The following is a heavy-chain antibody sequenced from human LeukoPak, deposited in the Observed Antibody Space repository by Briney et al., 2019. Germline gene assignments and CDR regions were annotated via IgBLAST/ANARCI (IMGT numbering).Heavy chain of an antibody. D-gene: IGHD4-23*01. CDR2: IYSGGST. CDR1: GFTVSSNY. V-gene: IGHV3-53*01. J-gene: IGHJ6*02. CDR3: ARAYGGPNLLDYYYYGMDV. Sequence: GSLRLSCAASGFTVSSNYMSWVRQAPGKGLEWVSVIYSGGSTYYADSVKGRFTISRDNSKNTLYLQMNSLRAEDTAVYYCARAYGGPNLLDYYYYGMDVWGQGTTVTVSS.